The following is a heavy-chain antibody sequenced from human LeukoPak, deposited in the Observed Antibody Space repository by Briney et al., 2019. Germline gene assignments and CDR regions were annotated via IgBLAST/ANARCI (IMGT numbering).Heavy chain of an antibody. J-gene: IGHJ4*02. D-gene: IGHD2-21*02. CDR3: ARDFSGEVVTATIDY. CDR2: IFPSGGEI. Sequence: GGSLRLSCAASGFTFSTFAMIWVRQPPGKGLEWVSSIFPSGGEIHYADSVRGRFTISRDNSKSTLSLQMNSLRAEDTAVYYCARDFSGEVVTATIDYWGQGTLVTVSS. V-gene: IGHV3-23*01. CDR1: GFTFSTFA.